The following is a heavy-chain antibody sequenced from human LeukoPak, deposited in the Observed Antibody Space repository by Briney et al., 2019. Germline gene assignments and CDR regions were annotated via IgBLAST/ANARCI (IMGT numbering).Heavy chain of an antibody. D-gene: IGHD1-26*01. CDR1: GFTFSSYW. Sequence: GGSLRLSCAASGFTFSSYWMHWVRQAPGKGLVWVSRIYSDGISTSYADSVKGRFTISRDNAKNTLYLQMNSLKAEDMAIYYCAREGGSYSNYFDYWGQGTLVTVSS. V-gene: IGHV3-74*01. CDR3: AREGGSYSNYFDY. J-gene: IGHJ4*02. CDR2: IYSDGIST.